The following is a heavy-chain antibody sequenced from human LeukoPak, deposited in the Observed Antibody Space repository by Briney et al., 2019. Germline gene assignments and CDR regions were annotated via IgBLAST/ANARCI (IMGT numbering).Heavy chain of an antibody. CDR3: ARRGQGSDSYHYYYYYYMDV. V-gene: IGHV1-18*01. D-gene: IGHD5-18*01. Sequence: ASVKVSCKASGYTFTSYGISWVRQAPGQGLEWMGWISAYNGNTNYAQKLQGRVTMTTDTSTSTAYMELRSLRSDDTAVYYCARRGQGSDSYHYYYYYYMDVWGKGTTVTVSS. J-gene: IGHJ6*03. CDR2: ISAYNGNT. CDR1: GYTFTSYG.